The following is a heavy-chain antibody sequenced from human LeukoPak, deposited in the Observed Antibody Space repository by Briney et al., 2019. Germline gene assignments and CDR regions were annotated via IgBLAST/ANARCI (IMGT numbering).Heavy chain of an antibody. J-gene: IGHJ6*02. CDR3: ARVRGSYYYYGIDV. Sequence: ASVKVSCKASGYTFSSYDINWVRQATGQGLEWLGWMNPICGKTGYAQKFQGRVTMTTTTSISTAYMELSSLRSEDTAVYYCARVRGSYYYYGIDVWGQGTTVTVSS. CDR1: GYTFSSYD. D-gene: IGHD2-15*01. V-gene: IGHV1-8*01. CDR2: MNPICGKT.